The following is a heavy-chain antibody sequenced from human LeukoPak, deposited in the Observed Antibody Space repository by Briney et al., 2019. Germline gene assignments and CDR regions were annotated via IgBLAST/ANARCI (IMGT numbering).Heavy chain of an antibody. Sequence: GGSLRLSCAASGFTFDTYAMNWVRQAPGKGLEWVSYISQSGDAKYYADSVKGRFTISRDNARNSLYLQMNSLRAEDTAIYYCTTQDLVVVPAASHYFDYWGQGILIIVSA. CDR1: GFTFDTYA. J-gene: IGHJ4*02. CDR2: ISQSGDAK. D-gene: IGHD2-15*01. V-gene: IGHV3-48*03. CDR3: TTQDLVVVPAASHYFDY.